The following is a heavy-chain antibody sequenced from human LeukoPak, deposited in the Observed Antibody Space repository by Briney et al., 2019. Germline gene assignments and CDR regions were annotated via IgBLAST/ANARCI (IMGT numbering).Heavy chain of an antibody. CDR3: ARVSYSAGDY. D-gene: IGHD6-13*01. CDR1: GGSISSSSYY. V-gene: IGHV4-39*01. CDR2: IYYSGST. Sequence: SETLSLTCTVSGGSISSSSYYWDWIRQPPGKGLEWIGSIYYSGSTYYNPSLKSRVTISVDTSKNQFSLKLSSVTAAGTAVYYCARVSYSAGDYWGQGTLVTVSS. J-gene: IGHJ4*02.